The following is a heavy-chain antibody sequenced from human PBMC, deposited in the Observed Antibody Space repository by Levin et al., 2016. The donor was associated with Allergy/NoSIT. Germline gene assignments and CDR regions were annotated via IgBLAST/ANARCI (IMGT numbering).Heavy chain of an antibody. Sequence: ASVKVSCKASGYTFTSYTMHWVRQAPGQRLEWMGWINAGNGNTKYSQKFQGRVTITRDTSASTAYMELSSLRSEDTAVYFCARGGNWNQRHYYYMDVWGKGTTVTVSS. V-gene: IGHV1-3*01. J-gene: IGHJ6*03. CDR1: GYTFTSYT. CDR3: ARGGNWNQRHYYYMDV. D-gene: IGHD1-20*01. CDR2: INAGNGNT.